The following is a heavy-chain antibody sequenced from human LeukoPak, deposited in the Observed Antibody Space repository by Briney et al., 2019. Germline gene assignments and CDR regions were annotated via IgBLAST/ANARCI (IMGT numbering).Heavy chain of an antibody. V-gene: IGHV3-66*01. CDR1: GFTVSTNY. CDR2: IYSGGST. D-gene: IGHD2-2*01. Sequence: GGSLRLSCAASGFTVSTNYMSWVRQAPGKGLEWVSIIYSGGSTYYADSVKGRFTISRDNSKNTLYLQMNTLRAEDTAVYYCARDSRDYATDYWGQGVLVIVSS. CDR3: ARDSRDYATDY. J-gene: IGHJ4*02.